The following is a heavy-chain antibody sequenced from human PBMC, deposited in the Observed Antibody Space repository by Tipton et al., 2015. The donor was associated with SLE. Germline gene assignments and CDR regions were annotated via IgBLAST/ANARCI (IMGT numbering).Heavy chain of an antibody. CDR3: AKADCSGGSCYSGHAFDI. CDR2: IYSGGST. J-gene: IGHJ3*02. D-gene: IGHD2-15*01. Sequence: SLRLSCAASGFTFSSYAMSWVRQAPGKGLEWVSVIYSGGSTYYADSVKGRFTISRDNSKNTLYLQMNSLRAEDTAVYYCAKADCSGGSCYSGHAFDIWGQATMVTVSP. CDR1: GFTFSSYA. V-gene: IGHV3-23*03.